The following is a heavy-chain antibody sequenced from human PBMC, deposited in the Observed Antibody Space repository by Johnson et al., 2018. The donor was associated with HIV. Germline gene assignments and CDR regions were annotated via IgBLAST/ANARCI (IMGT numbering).Heavy chain of an antibody. D-gene: IGHD6-6*01. CDR1: GLTFSDYY. J-gene: IGHJ3*02. CDR2: ISGDGCSS. V-gene: IGHV3-74*02. Sequence: VQLVESGGGLVKPGGSLRLSCAASGLTFSDYYKSWIRQAPGKGLMWVSRISGDGCSSSYEDSVKGRITISRDNAKNTLNLKLNSLRVEDTAIYDCASAELVDDDAFNNWGKGTMVTVSS. CDR3: ASAELVDDDAFNN.